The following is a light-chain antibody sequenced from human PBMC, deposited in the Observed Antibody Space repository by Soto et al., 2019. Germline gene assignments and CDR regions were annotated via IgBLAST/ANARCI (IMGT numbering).Light chain of an antibody. CDR1: QSVSSS. J-gene: IGKJ1*01. CDR3: QQYNNWPPVT. Sequence: EIVITQSPATLSASPGERATLSCRASQSVSSSLAWYQQKPGQAPRLLIYGASTRATGIPAKFSGSGSGTEFTLTISSLQSEDFAVYYCQQYNNWPPVTFGQGTKVDI. CDR2: GAS. V-gene: IGKV3-15*01.